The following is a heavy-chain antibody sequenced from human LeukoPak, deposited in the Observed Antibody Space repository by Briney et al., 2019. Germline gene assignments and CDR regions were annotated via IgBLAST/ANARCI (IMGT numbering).Heavy chain of an antibody. J-gene: IGHJ3*02. D-gene: IGHD1-26*01. CDR1: GGYISNYY. Sequence: SETLSLTCTVSGGYISNYYWSWIRQPPGKGLEWVGYVYYSGTTKYNPSLKSRVNISVDTSENQFSLKLTSLTAADMAVYYCARDLGYSGNYGAFDIWGQGTRVTVSS. CDR2: VYYSGTT. V-gene: IGHV4-59*12. CDR3: ARDLGYSGNYGAFDI.